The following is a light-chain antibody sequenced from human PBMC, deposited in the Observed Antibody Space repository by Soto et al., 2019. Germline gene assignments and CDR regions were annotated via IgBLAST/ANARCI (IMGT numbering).Light chain of an antibody. CDR3: QQANSFPLT. Sequence: DIQMTQSPSTLSGSLGDRVTISWGASQSINNWLAWYQQKQGEAPKLLIYDASNLQNGVPSRFSGSGYGTDFNLTISSLQPEDFATYSCQQANSFPLTFGGGTKVDIK. CDR2: DAS. CDR1: QSINNW. J-gene: IGKJ4*01. V-gene: IGKV1-12*01.